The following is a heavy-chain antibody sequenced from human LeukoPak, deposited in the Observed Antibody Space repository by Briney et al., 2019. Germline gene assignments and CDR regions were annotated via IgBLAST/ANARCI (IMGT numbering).Heavy chain of an antibody. CDR1: GGSISSYY. Sequence: SQTLSLTCTVSGGSISSYYWSWIRQPAGKGLEWIGRIYTSGSTNYNPSLKSRVTMSVDTSKNQFSLKLSSVTAADTAVYYCARDLVSCSSTSCYFGHYYYYYYMDVWGKGTTVTVSS. CDR3: ARDLVSCSSTSCYFGHYYYYYYMDV. D-gene: IGHD2-2*01. J-gene: IGHJ6*03. CDR2: IYTSGST. V-gene: IGHV4-4*07.